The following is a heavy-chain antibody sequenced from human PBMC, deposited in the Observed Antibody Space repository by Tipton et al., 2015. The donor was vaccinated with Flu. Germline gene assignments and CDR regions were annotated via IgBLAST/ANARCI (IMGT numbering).Heavy chain of an antibody. CDR1: GGSFSGYY. J-gene: IGHJ6*03. D-gene: IGHD6-6*01. CDR3: ARGVRAARPYYYHMDV. Sequence: TLSLTCAVYGGSFSGYYWSWIRQPPGKGLEWIGEINHSGSTNYNPSLKSRVTISVDTSKNQFSLKLSSVTAADTAVYYCARGVRAARPYYYHMDVWGKGTTVTVSS. CDR2: INHSGST. V-gene: IGHV4-34*01.